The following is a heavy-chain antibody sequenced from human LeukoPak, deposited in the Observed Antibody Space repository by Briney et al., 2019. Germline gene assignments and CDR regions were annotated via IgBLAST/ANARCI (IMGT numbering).Heavy chain of an antibody. V-gene: IGHV3-23*01. CDR3: AKNKIRTPYCSSTSCHAFFDY. D-gene: IGHD2-2*01. Sequence: GGSLRLSCAASGFTFSSYAMSWVRQAPGKGLKWVSAIHGTEGTTFYADSVKGRFAISRDNSKNTLYLQMNSLRAEDTAVYYCAKNKIRTPYCSSTSCHAFFDYWAREPWSPSPQ. CDR2: IHGTEGTT. CDR1: GFTFSSYA. J-gene: IGHJ4*02.